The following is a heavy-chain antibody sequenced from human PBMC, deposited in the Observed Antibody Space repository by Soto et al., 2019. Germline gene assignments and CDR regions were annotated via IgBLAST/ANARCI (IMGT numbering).Heavy chain of an antibody. D-gene: IGHD1-26*01. CDR2: ITYDGSNQ. Sequence: GGSLRLSCAASGFIFSSYTMHWVRQAPGKGLEWVGVITYDGSNQYYVDSVKGRFTISRDNSRNMLFLQMNSLRPDDTAVYYCARAPSGSYPEFDYWGQGTLVTVSS. J-gene: IGHJ4*02. CDR1: GFIFSSYT. CDR3: ARAPSGSYPEFDY. V-gene: IGHV3-30-3*01.